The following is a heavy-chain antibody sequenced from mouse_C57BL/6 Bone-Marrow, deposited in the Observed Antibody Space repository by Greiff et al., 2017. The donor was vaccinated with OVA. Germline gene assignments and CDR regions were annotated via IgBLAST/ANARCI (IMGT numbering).Heavy chain of an antibody. D-gene: IGHD4-1*01. CDR1: GYTFTDYY. V-gene: IGHV1-26*01. J-gene: IGHJ1*03. CDR2: INPNNGGT. CDR3: ARRGTGWYFDV. Sequence: DVQLQESGPELVKPGASVKISCKASGYTFTDYYMNWVKQSHGKSLEWIGDINPNNGGTSYNQKFKGKATLTVDKSSSTAYMELRSLTSEDSAVYYCARRGTGWYFDVWGTGTTVTVSS.